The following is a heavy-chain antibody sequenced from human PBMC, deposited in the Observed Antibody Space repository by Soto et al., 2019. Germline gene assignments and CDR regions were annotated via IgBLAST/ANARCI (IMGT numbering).Heavy chain of an antibody. D-gene: IGHD3-3*01. J-gene: IGHJ5*02. Sequence: QLQLQQWAEDLLKPSGPLSPTCAAYGGSFSGYYWCWIRQPQGKGLEGIGEINHSGGTNYNSSLKSRVIISVDSSKNQFSLKLSSVTAADTAVYYCARYELEAWGQGTLVTVSS. CDR1: GGSFSGYY. CDR2: INHSGGT. V-gene: IGHV4-34*01. CDR3: ARYELEA.